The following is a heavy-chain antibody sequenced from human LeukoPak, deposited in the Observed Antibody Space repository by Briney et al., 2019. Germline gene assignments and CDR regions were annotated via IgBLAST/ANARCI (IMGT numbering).Heavy chain of an antibody. CDR2: IYYSGST. CDR3: ASQTEPWY. CDR1: GGSISSSSYY. V-gene: IGHV4-39*07. J-gene: IGHJ4*02. D-gene: IGHD1-1*01. Sequence: SETLSLTCTVSGGSISSSSYYWGWIRQPPGKGLEWIGSIYYSGSTYYNPSLKSRVTISVDTSKNQFSLKLSSVTAADTAVYYCASQTEPWYWGQGTLVTVSS.